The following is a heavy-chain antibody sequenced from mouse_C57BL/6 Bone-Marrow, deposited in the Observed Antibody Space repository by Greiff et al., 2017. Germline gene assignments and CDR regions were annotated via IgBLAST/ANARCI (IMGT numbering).Heavy chain of an antibody. D-gene: IGHD3-1*01. CDR3: TRWRGYAYYFDY. V-gene: IGHV1-39*01. CDR1: GYSFTDYN. CDR2: INPNYGTT. Sequence: EVQLQQSGPELVKPGASVKISCKASGYSFTDYNMNWVKQSNGKSLEWIGVINPNYGTTSYNQKFKGKATLTVDQSSSTAYMQLNSLTSDDSAVYCCTRWRGYAYYFDYWGQGTTLTVSS. J-gene: IGHJ2*01.